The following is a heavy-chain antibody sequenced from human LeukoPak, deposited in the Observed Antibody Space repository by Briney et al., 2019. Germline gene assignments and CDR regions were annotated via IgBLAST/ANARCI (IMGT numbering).Heavy chain of an antibody. D-gene: IGHD3-9*01. V-gene: IGHV3-23*01. CDR2: ISGGGGST. CDR3: AKFYDISTGYSDY. J-gene: IGHJ4*02. CDR1: GFTLSSNA. Sequence: GGSLRLSCAATGFTLSSNAMSWVRQSPGKGLEWVSVISGGGGSTYYADSVKGRFTISRDNSKNTLYLQMNSLRADDTAVYYCAKFYDISTGYSDYWGQGTLVTVSS.